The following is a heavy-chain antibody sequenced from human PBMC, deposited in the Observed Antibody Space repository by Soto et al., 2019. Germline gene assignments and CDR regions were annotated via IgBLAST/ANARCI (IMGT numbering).Heavy chain of an antibody. Sequence: GGSLRLSCAASGFIFSTSSMSWVRQAPGKGLEWLSYISSSSGLIYYADSVKGRFTISRDNALDSLYLQMNSLRAEDTAVYYCARAIWYYGSGTSGYFDYWGQGIVVTVSS. J-gene: IGHJ4*02. D-gene: IGHD3-10*01. CDR2: ISSSSGLI. CDR3: ARAIWYYGSGTSGYFDY. CDR1: GFIFSTSS. V-gene: IGHV3-48*01.